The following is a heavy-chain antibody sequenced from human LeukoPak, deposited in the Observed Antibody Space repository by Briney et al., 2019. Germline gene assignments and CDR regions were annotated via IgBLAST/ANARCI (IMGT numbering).Heavy chain of an antibody. Sequence: ASVKVSCKASGYMFTDYYLHWVRQAPGQGLEWMGWIKAESGRTHYAQKFQGGVTMTRDTSITTAYMELSRLRSDDTAVYYCASGRTIFYYYMDVWGKGTTVTISS. CDR3: ASGRTIFYYYMDV. V-gene: IGHV1-2*02. CDR2: IKAESGRT. CDR1: GYMFTDYY. D-gene: IGHD3-3*02. J-gene: IGHJ6*03.